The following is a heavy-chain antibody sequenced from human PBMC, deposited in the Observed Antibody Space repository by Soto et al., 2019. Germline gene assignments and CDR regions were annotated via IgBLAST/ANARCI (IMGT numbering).Heavy chain of an antibody. CDR2: IYYSGST. CDR1: GGSISSYY. Sequence: SETLSLTCPVSGGSISSYYWSWIRQPPGKGLEWIGYIYYSGSTNYNPSLKRRVTISVDTSKNQFSLKLSSVTAADTAVYYCARAGAARRSFYYYYGMDVWGQGTTVTVSS. D-gene: IGHD6-6*01. CDR3: ARAGAARRSFYYYYGMDV. V-gene: IGHV4-59*01. J-gene: IGHJ6*02.